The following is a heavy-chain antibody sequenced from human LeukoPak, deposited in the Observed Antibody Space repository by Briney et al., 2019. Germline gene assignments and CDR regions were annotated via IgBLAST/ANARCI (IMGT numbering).Heavy chain of an antibody. CDR3: ARLGDMITFGGVIAADY. CDR2: IYSSGST. Sequence: SETLSLTCTVSGGSISSGSYYWSWIRQPAGKGLEWIGRIYSSGSTYYNPSLKSRVTISVDTSKDQFSLKLCSVTAADTAVYYCARLGDMITFGGVIAADYWGQGTLVTVSS. D-gene: IGHD3-16*02. CDR1: GGSISSGSYY. V-gene: IGHV4-61*02. J-gene: IGHJ4*02.